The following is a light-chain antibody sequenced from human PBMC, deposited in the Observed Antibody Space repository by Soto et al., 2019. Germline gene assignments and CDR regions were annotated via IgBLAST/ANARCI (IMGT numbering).Light chain of an antibody. CDR1: QSISSW. Sequence: DIQMTQSPSTLSASVGDRVTITCRASQSISSWLAWYQQKPGKAPKLLIYQASSLQSVVPSRFSGSGSGTAFTLTISSLQPDDFATYYCQSGVTFGGGTKVEIK. CDR2: QAS. V-gene: IGKV1-5*03. J-gene: IGKJ4*01. CDR3: QSGVT.